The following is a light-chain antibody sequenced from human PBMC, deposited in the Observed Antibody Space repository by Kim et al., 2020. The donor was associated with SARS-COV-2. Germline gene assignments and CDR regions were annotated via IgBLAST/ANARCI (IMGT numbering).Light chain of an antibody. CDR1: QGISNY. Sequence: DIQLTQSPSFLSASVGDRVTITCRASQGISNYLAWYQQNPGKAPKLLVYGASTLQSGVPSRFSGSGSGTEFTLTISSLQPEDFATYSCQQFDVYPRTFGQGTKVDIK. J-gene: IGKJ1*01. CDR3: QQFDVYPRT. V-gene: IGKV1-9*01. CDR2: GAS.